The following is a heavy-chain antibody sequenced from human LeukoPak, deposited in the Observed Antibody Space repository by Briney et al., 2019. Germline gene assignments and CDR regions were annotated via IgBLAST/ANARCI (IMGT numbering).Heavy chain of an antibody. CDR2: ITGRGSSA. CDR3: ARDYGDYGLDY. V-gene: IGHV3-23*01. CDR1: GFSFSNFG. D-gene: IGHD4-17*01. Sequence: GGSLRLSCAASGFSFSNFGMNWVRQGLGKGLEWVSSITGRGSSAYYADSVKGRFTISRDNSKSTLYLQMNSLRGDDTAVYYCARDYGDYGLDYWGQGTLVTVSS. J-gene: IGHJ4*02.